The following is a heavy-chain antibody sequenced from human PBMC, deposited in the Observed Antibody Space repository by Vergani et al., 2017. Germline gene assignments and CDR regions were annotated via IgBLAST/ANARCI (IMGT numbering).Heavy chain of an antibody. Sequence: QVQLVQSGAEVKKPGASVKVSCKASGYTFTGYYMHWVRQAPGQGLEWMGRINPNSGGTNYAQKFQGRVTMTRDTSNSTAYRGLSRLGSDDTAVYYCASGRAYCSSTSCPPSGLDYWGQGTLVIVSS. CDR1: GYTFTGYY. CDR2: INPNSGGT. CDR3: ASGRAYCSSTSCPPSGLDY. D-gene: IGHD2-2*01. J-gene: IGHJ4*02. V-gene: IGHV1-2*06.